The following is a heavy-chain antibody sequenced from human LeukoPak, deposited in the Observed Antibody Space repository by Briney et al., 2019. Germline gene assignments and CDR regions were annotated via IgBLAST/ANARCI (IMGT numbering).Heavy chain of an antibody. V-gene: IGHV3-23*01. CDR2: ISGSGYYP. J-gene: IGHJ4*02. Sequence: PGGSLRLSCAASEFTFDNYAMSWVRQAPGKGLEWVSVISGSGYYPYYADSVKGRFTISRDNSKNTLYLRMNSLRAEDTAVYYCAKVPTFPENSGYDYWAYWGQGTLVTVSS. CDR3: AKVPTFPENSGYDYWAY. CDR1: EFTFDNYA. D-gene: IGHD5-12*01.